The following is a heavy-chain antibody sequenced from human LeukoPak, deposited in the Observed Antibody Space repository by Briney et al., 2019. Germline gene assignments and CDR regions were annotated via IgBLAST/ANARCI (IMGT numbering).Heavy chain of an antibody. Sequence: GASVKVSCKASGYTFTSYDINWVRQATGQGLEWMGWMNPNSGNTGYAQKFQGRVTMTRNTSISTAYMELSSLRSEDTAVYYCARALRYSSGWEWRINWFDPWGQGTLVSVSS. CDR3: ARALRYSSGWEWRINWFDP. CDR2: MNPNSGNT. J-gene: IGHJ5*02. D-gene: IGHD6-19*01. V-gene: IGHV1-8*01. CDR1: GYTFTSYD.